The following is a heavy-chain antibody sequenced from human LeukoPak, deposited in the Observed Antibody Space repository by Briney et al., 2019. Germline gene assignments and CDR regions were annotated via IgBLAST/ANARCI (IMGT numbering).Heavy chain of an antibody. V-gene: IGHV4-34*01. CDR3: AIVWGGYNYGDGGY. J-gene: IGHJ4*02. CDR1: GGSFSGYY. Sequence: TSETLSLTCAVYGGSFSGYYWSWIRQPPGKGLEWIGEINHSGSTNYNPSLKSRVTISVDTSKNQFSLKLSSVTAADTAVYYCAIVWGGYNYGDGGYWGQGTLVTVSS. CDR2: INHSGST. D-gene: IGHD5-18*01.